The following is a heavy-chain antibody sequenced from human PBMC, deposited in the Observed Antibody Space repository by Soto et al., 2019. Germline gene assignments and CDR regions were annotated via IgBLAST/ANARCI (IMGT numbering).Heavy chain of an antibody. CDR2: IYPGDSDT. D-gene: IGHD2-2*01. Sequence: GEARKVSCRGSGCSFTRCCIGWWRQMPGKGLEWMGIIYPGDSDTRYSPSVQGQVTISADKSISTAYLQWSSLKASDTAMYYCASPWAVPASDPFDIWGQGPMVTVS. CDR1: GCSFTRCC. V-gene: IGHV5-51*01. J-gene: IGHJ3*02. CDR3: ASPWAVPASDPFDI.